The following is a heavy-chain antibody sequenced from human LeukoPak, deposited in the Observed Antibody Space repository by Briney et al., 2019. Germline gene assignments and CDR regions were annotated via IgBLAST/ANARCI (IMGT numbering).Heavy chain of an antibody. D-gene: IGHD4/OR15-4a*01. V-gene: IGHV3-74*01. CDR2: INTDGSSI. CDR3: ARAGGGASRMAFDP. Sequence: PGGSLRLSCAASGFTFSSYWMFWVRQAPGKGLVWVSRINTDGSSINYADSVEGRFTISRDNAKNTLYLQMNSLRAEDTAVYYCARAGGGASRMAFDPWGQGTLVTVSS. CDR1: GFTFSSYW. J-gene: IGHJ5*02.